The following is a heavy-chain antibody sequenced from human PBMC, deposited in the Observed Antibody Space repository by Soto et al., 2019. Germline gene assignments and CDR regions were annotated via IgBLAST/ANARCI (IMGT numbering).Heavy chain of an antibody. D-gene: IGHD6-19*01. V-gene: IGHV1-2*02. J-gene: IGHJ5*02. CDR1: GYTFTGYY. Sequence: QVQLVQSGAEVKKPGASVKVSCKASGYTFTGYYMHWVRQAPGQGLEWMGWINPNSGGTNYAQKFEGRVTMPRDTSISTAYMELSRLRSDDTAVYYCARAAVGLPWAIRGWFGPWGQGTLVTVSS. CDR2: INPNSGGT. CDR3: ARAAVGLPWAIRGWFGP.